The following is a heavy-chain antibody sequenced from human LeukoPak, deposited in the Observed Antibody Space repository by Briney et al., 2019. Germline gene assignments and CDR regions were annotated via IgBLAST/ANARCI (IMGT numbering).Heavy chain of an antibody. CDR1: GFSFSSHE. CDR3: AREGYSGFLGAFDI. D-gene: IGHD1-26*01. CDR2: ISDSGSTI. V-gene: IGHV3-48*03. J-gene: IGHJ3*02. Sequence: GGSLRLSCAASGFSFSSHEMDWVRQAPGKGLEWLSYISDSGSTIHTADSVKGRFSSSRDNAKSSLYLQLNSLRAEDTAVYYCAREGYSGFLGAFDIWGQGTMVTVSS.